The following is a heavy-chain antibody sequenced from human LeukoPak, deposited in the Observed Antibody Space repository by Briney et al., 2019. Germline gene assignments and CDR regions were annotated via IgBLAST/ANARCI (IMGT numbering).Heavy chain of an antibody. D-gene: IGHD3-22*01. CDR3: ARDDSSDYYGEHYYYGMDV. CDR1: GYTFTSYG. CDR2: ISAYNGNT. V-gene: IGHV1-18*01. Sequence: GASVKVSCKASGYTFTSYGISWVRQAPGQGLEWMGWISAYNGNTNYAQKLQGRVTMTTDTSTSTAYMELRSLRSDDTAVYYCARDDSSDYYGEHYYYGMDVWGQGTTVTVSS. J-gene: IGHJ6*02.